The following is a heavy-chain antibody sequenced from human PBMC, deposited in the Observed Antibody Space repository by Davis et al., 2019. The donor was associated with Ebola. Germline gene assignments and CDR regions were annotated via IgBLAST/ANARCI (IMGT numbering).Heavy chain of an antibody. D-gene: IGHD3-3*01. Sequence: PGGSLRLSCAASGFTFSSYAMHWVRQAPGKGLEWVAVISYDGSNKYYADSVKGRFTISRDNSKNTLYLQMNSLRAEDTAVYYCARDREWPLDYWGQGTLVTVSS. CDR3: ARDREWPLDY. CDR1: GFTFSSYA. J-gene: IGHJ4*02. CDR2: ISYDGSNK. V-gene: IGHV3-30-3*01.